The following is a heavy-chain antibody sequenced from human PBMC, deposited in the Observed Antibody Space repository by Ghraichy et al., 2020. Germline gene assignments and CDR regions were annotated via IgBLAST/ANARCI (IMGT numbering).Heavy chain of an antibody. CDR3: ASARIVEVFGARNHNWFDP. Sequence: SETLSLTCAVSGASINSRSFYWGWIRQPPGKGLEWITSIYYSGHSYDNPSLKSRLTFSLDTSKNHFSLQLHSVTAADTAVYFCASARIVEVFGARNHNWFDPWGQRTLVSVSS. J-gene: IGHJ5*02. CDR2: IYYSGHS. CDR1: GASINSRSFY. V-gene: IGHV4-39*02. D-gene: IGHD2-15*01.